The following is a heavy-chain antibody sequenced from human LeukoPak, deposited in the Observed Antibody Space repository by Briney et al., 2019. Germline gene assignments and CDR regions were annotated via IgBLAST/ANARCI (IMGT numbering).Heavy chain of an antibody. Sequence: SVKVSCKASGGTFSSYAISWVRQAPGQGLEWMGGIIPIFGTANYAQKFQGRVTITRDTSASTAYMELSSLTSEDTAVYYCARGGPCPVCYFYYGVDVWGKGTTVTVSS. J-gene: IGHJ6*04. D-gene: IGHD3-16*01. CDR2: IIPIFGTA. V-gene: IGHV1-69*05. CDR3: ARGGPCPVCYFYYGVDV. CDR1: GGTFSSYA.